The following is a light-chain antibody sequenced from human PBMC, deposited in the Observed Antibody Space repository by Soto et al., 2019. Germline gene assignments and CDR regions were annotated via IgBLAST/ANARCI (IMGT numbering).Light chain of an antibody. CDR3: QQYKNWPLT. Sequence: EIVMTQSPATLSVSPGERATLSCRASQSISSNLAWYQQKPGQAPRLLIYGASTRATGIPARFSGSGSGTEFTLTISSLLSEDFEVYYCQQYKNWPLTFGQGTKVEIK. CDR1: QSISSN. V-gene: IGKV3-15*01. CDR2: GAS. J-gene: IGKJ1*01.